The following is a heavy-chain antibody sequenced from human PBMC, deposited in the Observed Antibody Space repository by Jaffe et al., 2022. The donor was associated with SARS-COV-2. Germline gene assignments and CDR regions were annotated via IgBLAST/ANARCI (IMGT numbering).Heavy chain of an antibody. D-gene: IGHD3-10*01. J-gene: IGHJ6*02. CDR3: ARDLTRFGELLYPYYYYYGMDV. V-gene: IGHV3-21*01. CDR1: GFTFSSYS. Sequence: EVQLVESGGGLVKPGGSLRLSCAASGFTFSSYSMNWVRQAPGKGLEWVSSISSSSSYIYYADSVKGRFTISRDNAKNSLYLQMNSLRAEDTAVYYCARDLTRFGELLYPYYYYYGMDVWGQGTTVTVSS. CDR2: ISSSSSYI.